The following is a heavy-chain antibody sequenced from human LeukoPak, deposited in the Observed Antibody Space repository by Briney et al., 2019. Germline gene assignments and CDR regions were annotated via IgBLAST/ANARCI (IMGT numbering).Heavy chain of an antibody. D-gene: IGHD2-2*01. CDR3: AKDHCGSTSCFLAAGSFDY. CDR1: GFTFSSYA. CDR2: ISYDGSNK. J-gene: IGHJ4*02. V-gene: IGHV3-30-3*01. Sequence: PGGSLRLSCAASGFTFSSYAMHWVRQAPGKGLEWVVVISYDGSNKYYADSVKGRFTISRDNSKNTLYLQTNSLRAEDTAVYYCAKDHCGSTSCFLAAGSFDYWGQGTLVTVSS.